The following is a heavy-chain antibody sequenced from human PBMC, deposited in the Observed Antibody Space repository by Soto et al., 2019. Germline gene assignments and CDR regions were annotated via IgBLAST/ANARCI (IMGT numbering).Heavy chain of an antibody. J-gene: IGHJ5*02. CDR3: AKDRKNYDILTGYFYNWFDP. V-gene: IGHV3-23*01. D-gene: IGHD3-9*01. CDR1: GFTFSSYA. CDR2: ISGSGGST. Sequence: GGSLRLSCAASGFTFSSYAMSWVRQAPGKGLEWVSAISGSGGSTYYADSVKGRFTISRDNSKNTLYLQMNSLRAEDTAVYYCAKDRKNYDILTGYFYNWFDPWGQGTLVTVSP.